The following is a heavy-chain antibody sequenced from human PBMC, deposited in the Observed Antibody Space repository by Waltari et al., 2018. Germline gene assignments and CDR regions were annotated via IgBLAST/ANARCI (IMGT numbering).Heavy chain of an antibody. CDR2: IYYSGST. CDR3: ARARWLRIDY. V-gene: IGHV4-59*08. Sequence: QVQLQESGPGLVKPSETLSLPCTVSGGPIISYYWSWIRQPPGKGLEWIGYIYYSGSTNYNPSLKSRVTISVDTSKNQFSLKLSSVTAADTAVYYCARARWLRIDYWGQGTLVTVSS. D-gene: IGHD5-12*01. CDR1: GGPIISYY. J-gene: IGHJ4*02.